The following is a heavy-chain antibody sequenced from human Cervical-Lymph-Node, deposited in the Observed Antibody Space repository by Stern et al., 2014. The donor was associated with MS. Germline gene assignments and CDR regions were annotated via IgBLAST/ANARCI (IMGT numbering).Heavy chain of an antibody. CDR1: GYTFTSYW. V-gene: IGHV5-51*01. CDR2: IFPGGSDI. CDR3: ARQRYFDY. J-gene: IGHJ4*02. Sequence: EVQLLESGPEVKRPGESLKISCQASGYTFTSYWIGWVRQMPGKGLEWIAIIFPGGSDIRYSPSFQGQVTISADNSSSTAYLQWNNLKASDPAIYYCARQRYFDYWGQGTLVTVSS.